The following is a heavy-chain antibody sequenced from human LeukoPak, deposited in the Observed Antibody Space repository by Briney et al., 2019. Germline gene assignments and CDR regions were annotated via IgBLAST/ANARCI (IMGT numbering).Heavy chain of an antibody. V-gene: IGHV1-2*02. CDR1: GYTFTGYY. CDR2: INPNSGGT. CDR3: ARGIGLLWSPGDAFDI. D-gene: IGHD3-10*01. J-gene: IGHJ3*02. Sequence: GASVKVSCKASGYTFTGYYMHWVRQAPGQGLEWMGWINPNSGGTNYAQKFQGRVTMTRDTSISTAYMELSRLRSDDTAVYYCARGIGLLWSPGDAFDIWGQGTMVTVSS.